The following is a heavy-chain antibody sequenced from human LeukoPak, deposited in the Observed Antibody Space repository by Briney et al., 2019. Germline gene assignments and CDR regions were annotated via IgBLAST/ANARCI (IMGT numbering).Heavy chain of an antibody. Sequence: GGSLRLSCSASGFTFSSYAMHWVRQAPGKGLEWVAVISYDGSNKYYADSVKGRFTISRDNSKNTLYLQMNSLRAEDTAVYYCARAPIFPGGYFDYWGQGTLVTVSS. V-gene: IGHV3-30-3*01. CDR2: ISYDGSNK. D-gene: IGHD3-3*01. CDR3: ARAPIFPGGYFDY. J-gene: IGHJ4*02. CDR1: GFTFSSYA.